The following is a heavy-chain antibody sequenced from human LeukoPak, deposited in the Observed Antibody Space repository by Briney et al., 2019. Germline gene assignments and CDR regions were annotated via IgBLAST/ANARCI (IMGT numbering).Heavy chain of an antibody. J-gene: IGHJ4*02. CDR1: GGSISSYY. D-gene: IGHD2-2*02. CDR3: ARAKGYCSSTSCYTSDY. Sequence: PSETLSLTCTVSGGSISSYYWSWIRQPPGKGLEWIGYIYYSGSTNYNPSLKSRVTISVDTSKNQFSLKLSSVTAADTAVYYCARAKGYCSSTSCYTSDYWGQGTLVTVSS. V-gene: IGHV4-59*01. CDR2: IYYSGST.